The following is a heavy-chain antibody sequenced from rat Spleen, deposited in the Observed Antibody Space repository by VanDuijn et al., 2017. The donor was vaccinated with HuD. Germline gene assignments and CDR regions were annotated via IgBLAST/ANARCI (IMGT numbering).Heavy chain of an antibody. J-gene: IGHJ2*01. CDR3: TTGQRD. V-gene: IGHV5-20*01. CDR2: ISYDGSST. Sequence: EVQLVESDGGLVQPGRSLKLSCAASGFTFSDYYMAWVRQAPTKGLEWVATISYDGSSTYYRDSVKGRFTISRDNAKSSLYLQMDSLRSEDTATYYCTTGQRDWGQGVMVTVSS. CDR1: GFTFSDYY.